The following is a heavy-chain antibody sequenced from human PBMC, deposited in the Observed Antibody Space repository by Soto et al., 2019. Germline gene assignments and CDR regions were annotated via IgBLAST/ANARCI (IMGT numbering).Heavy chain of an antibody. V-gene: IGHV1-69*02. D-gene: IGHD2-15*01. CDR2: IIPILGIA. CDR3: ARYRFYCSGGSGYSIDAFDI. J-gene: IGHJ3*02. CDR1: GGTFSSYT. Sequence: QVQLVQSGAEVKKPGSSVKVSCKASGGTFSSYTISWVRQAPGQGLEWMRRIIPILGIANYAQKFQGRVTITADKSTSTAYMDLSSLRSEDTAVYYCARYRFYCSGGSGYSIDAFDIWGQGTMVTVSS.